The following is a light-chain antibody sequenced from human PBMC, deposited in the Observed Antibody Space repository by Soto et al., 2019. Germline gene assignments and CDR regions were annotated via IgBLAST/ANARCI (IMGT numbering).Light chain of an antibody. CDR2: GAS. CDR3: QQYGSSPWT. J-gene: IGKJ1*01. Sequence: VLTQSPGTLSLSPGERATLSCRASQSVSSSYLAWYQQKPGQAPRLLIYGASSRATGIPDRFSGSGSGTDFTLTISRLEPEYFAVYYCQQYGSSPWTFGQGTKVDI. CDR1: QSVSSSY. V-gene: IGKV3-20*01.